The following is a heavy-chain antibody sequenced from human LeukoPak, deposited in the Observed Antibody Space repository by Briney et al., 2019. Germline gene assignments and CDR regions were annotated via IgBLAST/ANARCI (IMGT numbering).Heavy chain of an antibody. CDR1: GGTFSSYA. Sequence: SVKVSCKASGGTFSSYAISWVRQAPGQGLEWMGRIIPILGIANYAQKFQGRVTITADKSTSTAYMELSSLRSDDTAVYYCARTLGYDILTGYSPPDYWGQGTLVTVSS. CDR3: ARTLGYDILTGYSPPDY. CDR2: IIPILGIA. D-gene: IGHD3-9*01. J-gene: IGHJ4*02. V-gene: IGHV1-69*04.